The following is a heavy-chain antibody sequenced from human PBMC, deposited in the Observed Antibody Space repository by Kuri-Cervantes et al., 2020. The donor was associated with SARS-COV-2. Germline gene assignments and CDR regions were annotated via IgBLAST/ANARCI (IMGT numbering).Heavy chain of an antibody. CDR3: ARVRLGVVIMEYYFDY. CDR2: IKSKTDGGTT. D-gene: IGHD3-3*01. V-gene: IGHV3-15*01. CDR1: GFTFSNAW. J-gene: IGHJ4*02. Sequence: GGSLRLSCAASGFTFSNAWMSWVRQAPGKGLEWVGRIKSKTDGGTTDYAAPVRGRFTISRDNSKNTLYLQMNSLRAEDTAVYYCARVRLGVVIMEYYFDYWGQGTLVTVSS.